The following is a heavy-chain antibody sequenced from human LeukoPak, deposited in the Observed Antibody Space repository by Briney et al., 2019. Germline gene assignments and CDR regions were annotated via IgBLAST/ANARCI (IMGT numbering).Heavy chain of an antibody. D-gene: IGHD3-22*01. J-gene: IGHJ4*02. CDR2: IFYSGST. CDR1: GDSFTNNNYY. V-gene: IGHV4-39*01. CDR3: ARHRGYYDSSGDGYYFDY. Sequence: SETLSLTCTVSGDSFTNNNYYWSWIRQPPGKGLEWIGSIFYSGSTYYNPSLKSRVTISVDTSKNQFSLKLSSVTAADTAVFYCARHRGYYDSSGDGYYFDYWGQGNLVTVSS.